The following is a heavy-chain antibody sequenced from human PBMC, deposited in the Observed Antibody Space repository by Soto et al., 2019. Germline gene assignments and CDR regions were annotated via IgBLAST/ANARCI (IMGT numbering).Heavy chain of an antibody. CDR1: GYTFTGYY. Sequence: AAVKVSCKASGYTFTGYYMHWVRQAPGQGLEWMGWINPNSGGTNYAQKFQGWVTMTRDTSISTAYMELSRLRSDDTAVYYCARTPKTGTTHHDAFDIWGQATMVTVSS. CDR2: INPNSGGT. D-gene: IGHD1-7*01. V-gene: IGHV1-2*04. CDR3: ARTPKTGTTHHDAFDI. J-gene: IGHJ3*02.